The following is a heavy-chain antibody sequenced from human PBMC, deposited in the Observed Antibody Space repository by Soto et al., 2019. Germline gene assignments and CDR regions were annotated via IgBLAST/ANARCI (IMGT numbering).Heavy chain of an antibody. CDR3: AAVYGGWFDP. D-gene: IGHD1-20*01. J-gene: IGHJ5*02. V-gene: IGHV3-23*01. CDR1: GFTFSSYA. Sequence: GGSLRLSCAASGFTFSSYAMSWVRQAPGKGLEWVSAISCSGGSTYYADSVKGRFTISRDNSKNTLYLQMNSLRAEDTAVYYCAAVYGGWFDPWGQGTLVTVSS. CDR2: ISCSGGST.